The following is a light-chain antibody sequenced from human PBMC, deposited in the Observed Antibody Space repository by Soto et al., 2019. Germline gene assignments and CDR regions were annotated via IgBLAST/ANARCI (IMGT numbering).Light chain of an antibody. CDR2: EVN. CDR3: SLYTSSSTRNWV. Sequence: QSALTQTPSVSGSPGQSVTISCTGTSSDVGSYNRVSWYQQPPGTAPKLMIYEVNNRPSGVPARFSGSKSGNTASLTISGLQAEDEADYYCSLYTSSSTRNWVFGGGTKLTVL. V-gene: IGLV2-18*01. CDR1: SSDVGSYNR. J-gene: IGLJ3*02.